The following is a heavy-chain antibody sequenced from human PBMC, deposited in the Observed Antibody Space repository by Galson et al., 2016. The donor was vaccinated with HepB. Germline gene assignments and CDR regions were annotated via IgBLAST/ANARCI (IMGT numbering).Heavy chain of an antibody. D-gene: IGHD3-16*01. V-gene: IGHV3-30*18. Sequence: SLRLSCAASGFTFSNYGMHWVRQAPGKGLEWVAVISYDGSNKYYADSVKGRFTISRDNSKNTLYLQMNSLRAEDTAVYYCAKDGGLFPADYWGQGTRVTVSS. J-gene: IGHJ4*02. CDR3: AKDGGLFPADY. CDR2: ISYDGSNK. CDR1: GFTFSNYG.